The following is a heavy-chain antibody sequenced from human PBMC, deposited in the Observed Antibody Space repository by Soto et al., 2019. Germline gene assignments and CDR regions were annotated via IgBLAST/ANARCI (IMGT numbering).Heavy chain of an antibody. J-gene: IGHJ6*02. D-gene: IGHD2-2*01. V-gene: IGHV5-51*01. CDR2: IYPGDSDT. Sequence: XASLKISCKGYGYSFTSYWIGWVRQMPGKGLEWMGIIYPGDSDTRYSPSFQGQVTISADKSISTAYLQWSSLKASDTAMYYCARHGIVVVQAAYYYYGMDVWGQGTTVTGSS. CDR1: GYSFTSYW. CDR3: ARHGIVVVQAAYYYYGMDV.